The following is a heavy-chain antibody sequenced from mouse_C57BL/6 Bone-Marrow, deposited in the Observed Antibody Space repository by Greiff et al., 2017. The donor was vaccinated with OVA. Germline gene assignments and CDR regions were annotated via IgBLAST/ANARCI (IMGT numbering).Heavy chain of an antibody. D-gene: IGHD1-1*01. V-gene: IGHV5-17*01. J-gene: IGHJ4*01. CDR3: ARYYYGSRGGAMDY. CDR2: ISSGSSTI. Sequence: EVQLQESGGGLVKPGGSLKLSCAASGFTFSDYGMHWVRQAPEKGLEWVAYISSGSSTIYYADTVKGRFTISRDNAKNTLFLQMTSLRSEDTAMYYCARYYYGSRGGAMDYWGQGTSVTVSS. CDR1: GFTFSDYG.